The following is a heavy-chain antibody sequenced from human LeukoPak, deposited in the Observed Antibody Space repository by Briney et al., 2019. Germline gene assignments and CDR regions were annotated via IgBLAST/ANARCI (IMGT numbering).Heavy chain of an antibody. CDR3: AKASSYCGGDCYSGDYYFDY. CDR1: GFTFDDYA. Sequence: PGGSLRLSCAASGFTFDDYAMHWVRHAPGQGLEWVSGISWNSGSIGYADSVKGRFTISRDNAKNSLYLQMNSLRAEDTALYYCAKASSYCGGDCYSGDYYFDYWGQGTLVTVSS. J-gene: IGHJ4*02. CDR2: ISWNSGSI. D-gene: IGHD2-21*02. V-gene: IGHV3-9*01.